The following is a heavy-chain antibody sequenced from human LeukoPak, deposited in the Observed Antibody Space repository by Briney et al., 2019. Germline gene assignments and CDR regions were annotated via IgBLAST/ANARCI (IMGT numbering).Heavy chain of an antibody. CDR2: ISGSGGST. D-gene: IGHD1-1*01. CDR1: GFIVSSNY. Sequence: GGSLRLSCAASGFIVSSNYMSWVRQAPGKGLEWVSAISGSGGSTYYADSVKGRFTISRDNSKNTLYLQMNSLRAEETAVYYSAKVYRNDEGYFDYWGQGTLVTVSS. V-gene: IGHV3-23*01. J-gene: IGHJ4*02. CDR3: AKVYRNDEGYFDY.